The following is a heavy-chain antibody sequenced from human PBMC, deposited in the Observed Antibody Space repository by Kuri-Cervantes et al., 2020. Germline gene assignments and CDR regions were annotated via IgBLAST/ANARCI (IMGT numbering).Heavy chain of an antibody. J-gene: IGHJ5*02. CDR1: GYTFTGYY. D-gene: IGHD5-12*01. CDR2: INPNSGGT. Sequence: ASVKVSCKASGYTFTGYYMHWVRQAPGQGLEWMGWINPNSGGTNYAQKFQGRVTMTRDTSISTAYVELSRLRSDDMAVYYCARDGSGHDYAGWFDPWGQGTLVTVSS. V-gene: IGHV1-2*02. CDR3: ARDGSGHDYAGWFDP.